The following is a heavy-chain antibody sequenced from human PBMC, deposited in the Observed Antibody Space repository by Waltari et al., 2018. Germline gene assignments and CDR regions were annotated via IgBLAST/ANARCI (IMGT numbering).Heavy chain of an antibody. CDR2: IYYSGST. J-gene: IGHJ4*02. D-gene: IGHD2-21*02. V-gene: IGHV4-39*07. CDR3: ANDYGGNSEYDY. Sequence: QLQLQESGPGLVKPSETLSLTCTVSGGSISSSSYYWGWIRQPPGKGLEWIGSIYYSGSTYYNPSLKSRVTISVDTSKNQFSLKLSSVTAADTAVYYCANDYGGNSEYDYWGQGTLVTVSS. CDR1: GGSISSSSYY.